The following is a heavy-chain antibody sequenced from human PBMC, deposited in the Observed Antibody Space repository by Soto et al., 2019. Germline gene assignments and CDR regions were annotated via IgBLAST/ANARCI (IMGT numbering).Heavy chain of an antibody. CDR1: GGSFSGYY. D-gene: IGHD1-26*01. J-gene: IGHJ5*02. Sequence: QVQLQQWGAGLLKPSETLSLTCAVYGGSFSGYYWSWIRQPPGKGLEWIGEINHSGTTNYSPSLRSRVTISVDTSKNQFSLKLGSVTAADTAVYYCARGGGGRYSVHWFDPWGRGTLATVSS. CDR3: ARGGGGRYSVHWFDP. V-gene: IGHV4-34*01. CDR2: INHSGTT.